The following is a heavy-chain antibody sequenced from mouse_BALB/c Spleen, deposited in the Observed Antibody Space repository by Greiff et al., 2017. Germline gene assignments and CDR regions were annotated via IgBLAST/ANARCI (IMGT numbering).Heavy chain of an antibody. CDR2: INSNGGST. CDR3: ARGDYYGSRADY. J-gene: IGHJ2*01. V-gene: IGHV5-6-3*01. Sequence: EVKLMESGGGLVQPGGSLKLSCAASGFTFSSYGMSWVRQTPDKRLELVATINSNGGSTYYPDSVKGRFTISRDNAKNTLYLQMSSLKSEDTAMYYCARGDYYGSRADYWGQGTTLTVSS. CDR1: GFTFSSYG. D-gene: IGHD1-1*01.